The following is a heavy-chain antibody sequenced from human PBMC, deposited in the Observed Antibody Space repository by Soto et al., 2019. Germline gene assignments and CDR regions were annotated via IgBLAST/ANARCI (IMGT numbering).Heavy chain of an antibody. CDR3: AKEVSYYDSSGYYYYFDY. CDR2: ISGSGGST. D-gene: IGHD3-22*01. Sequence: PGGSLRLSCAASGFTFSSYAMSWVRQAPGKGLEWVSAISGSGGSTYYADSVKGRFTISRDNSKNTLYLQMNSLRAEDTAVYYCAKEVSYYDSSGYYYYFDYWGQGTLVTVSS. CDR1: GFTFSSYA. J-gene: IGHJ4*02. V-gene: IGHV3-23*01.